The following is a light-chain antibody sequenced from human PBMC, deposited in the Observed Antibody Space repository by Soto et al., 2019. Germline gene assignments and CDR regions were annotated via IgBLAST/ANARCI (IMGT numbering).Light chain of an antibody. CDR2: GAF. V-gene: IGKV3-20*01. J-gene: IGKJ1*01. CDR1: QSVSSNY. Sequence: EIVLTQSPGTLSLSPGERATFSCRASQSVSSNYLAWYQQKPGQAPRLLIYGAFKRATGIPDRFSGSGSGTDFTLTISRMEPEDFAVYCCQQYRSSPGTFGQGTKVDIK. CDR3: QQYRSSPGT.